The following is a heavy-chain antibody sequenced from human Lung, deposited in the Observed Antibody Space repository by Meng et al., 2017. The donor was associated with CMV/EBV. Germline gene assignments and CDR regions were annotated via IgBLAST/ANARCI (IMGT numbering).Heavy chain of an antibody. CDR1: GYLFPGYY. Sequence: ASVKVSCKASGYLFPGYYIHWARQAPGQNLEWVGWIFPNNGGTKYAQNFQGRVTMTRDTSISTAYLELSRLRSDDTAVYYCARALKLGTVAFDLWGQGTMVTVSS. CDR3: ARALKLGTVAFDL. D-gene: IGHD7-27*01. V-gene: IGHV1-2*02. CDR2: IFPNNGGT. J-gene: IGHJ3*01.